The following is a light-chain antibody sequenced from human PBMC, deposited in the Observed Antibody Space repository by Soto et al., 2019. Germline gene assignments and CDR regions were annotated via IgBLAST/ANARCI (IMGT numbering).Light chain of an antibody. CDR1: QSVSIN. CDR3: QQYGSLSWT. Sequence: MTQSPSTLSASVGDRVTITCRASQSVSINLAWYQQKPGQAPRLLIYGASTRATGIPARFSGSGSGTDFTLTISRLEPEDFAVYYCQQYGSLSWTFGQGTKVEIK. J-gene: IGKJ1*01. V-gene: IGKV3-15*01. CDR2: GAS.